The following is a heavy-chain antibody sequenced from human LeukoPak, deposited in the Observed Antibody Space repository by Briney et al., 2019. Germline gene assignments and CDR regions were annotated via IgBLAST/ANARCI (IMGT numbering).Heavy chain of an antibody. CDR1: GFTFSSYA. D-gene: IGHD6-13*01. CDR3: ARVSYSSNWYYFDY. V-gene: IGHV3-30*01. Sequence: GGSLRLSCAASGFTFSSYAMHWVRQAPGKGLEWVAVISYAGNNQYFADSVRGRFTISRDNSNNTLYLQMHSLSAEDTAVYYCARVSYSSNWYYFDYWGQGTLVTGSS. J-gene: IGHJ4*02. CDR2: ISYAGNNQ.